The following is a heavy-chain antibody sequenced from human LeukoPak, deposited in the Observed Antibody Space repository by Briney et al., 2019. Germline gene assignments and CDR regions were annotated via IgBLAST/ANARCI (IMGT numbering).Heavy chain of an antibody. CDR1: GFTVSSNY. D-gene: IGHD3-10*01. CDR3: ARDRGLYGNYYYGMDV. J-gene: IGHJ6*02. V-gene: IGHV3-53*01. Sequence: AGGSLRLSCAASGFTVSSNYMSWVRQAPGKGLEWVSVIYSGGSTYYADSVKGRFTISRDNSKNTLYLQMNSLRAEDTAVYYCARDRGLYGNYYYGMDVWGQGTTVTVSS. CDR2: IYSGGST.